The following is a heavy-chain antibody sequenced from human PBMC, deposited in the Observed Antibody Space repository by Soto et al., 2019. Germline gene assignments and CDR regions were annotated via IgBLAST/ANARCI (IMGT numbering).Heavy chain of an antibody. J-gene: IGHJ5*02. V-gene: IGHV3-23*01. CDR1: GFTFSSYA. D-gene: IGHD3-22*01. Sequence: GGSLRLSCAASGFTFSSYAMSWVRQAPGKGLEWVSAISGSGGSTYYADSVKGRFTISRENSKNTLYLQMNSLRAEDTAVYYFAIKSESRAGTYYYDSSGYPWGQGTLVTVSS. CDR2: ISGSGGST. CDR3: AIKSESRAGTYYYDSSGYP.